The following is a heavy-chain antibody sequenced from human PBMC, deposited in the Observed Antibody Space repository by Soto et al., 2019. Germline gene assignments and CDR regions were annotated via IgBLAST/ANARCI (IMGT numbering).Heavy chain of an antibody. Sequence: SVSNAWMNWVRQAQGKGLEWVGRIKSKTDGGTTDYAATVKGRFTISRDDSKNTLYLQMNSMKTEDTAVYYCTTDLISGYSYGPDGDYWGQGTLVTVSS. CDR1: SVSNAW. V-gene: IGHV3-15*07. CDR2: IKSKTDGGTT. J-gene: IGHJ4*02. CDR3: TTDLISGYSYGPDGDY. D-gene: IGHD5-18*01.